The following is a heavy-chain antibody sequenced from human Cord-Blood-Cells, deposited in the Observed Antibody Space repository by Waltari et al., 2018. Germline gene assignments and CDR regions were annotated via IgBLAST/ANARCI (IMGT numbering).Heavy chain of an antibody. D-gene: IGHD7-27*01. CDR3: AGDQGTGDLYYDYGMDV. CDR1: GGTFSSYA. Sequence: QVQLVQSGAEVKKPGSSVKVSCKPSGGTFSSYAISWVRQAPGQGLEWMGGNIPIFGTASLAQRLRGRVTITANKAASTGYMELRSLRSEDTAVYYCAGDQGTGDLYYDYGMDVWGQGTSVTVSS. J-gene: IGHJ6*02. V-gene: IGHV1-69*06. CDR2: NIPIFGTA.